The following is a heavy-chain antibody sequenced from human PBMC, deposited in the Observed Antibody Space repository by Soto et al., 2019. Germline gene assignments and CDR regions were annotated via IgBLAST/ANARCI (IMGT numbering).Heavy chain of an antibody. CDR1: GGSISSGGYS. D-gene: IGHD3-22*01. J-gene: IGHJ6*02. Sequence: PSETLSLTCAVSGGSISSGGYSWSWIRQPPGKGLEWIGYIYHSGSTYYNPSLKSRVTISVDRSKNQFSLKLSSVTAADTAVYYCARGAHYYDSSGYRFYYYGMDVWGQGTTVTVSS. V-gene: IGHV4-30-2*01. CDR3: ARGAHYYDSSGYRFYYYGMDV. CDR2: IYHSGST.